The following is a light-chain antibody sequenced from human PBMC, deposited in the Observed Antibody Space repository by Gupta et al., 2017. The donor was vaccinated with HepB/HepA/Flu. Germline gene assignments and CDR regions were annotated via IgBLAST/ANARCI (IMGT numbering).Light chain of an antibody. J-gene: IGLJ1*01. CDR2: IND. V-gene: IGLV1-44*01. Sequence: QSILTQPPSVSGTPGQRVTSSSSGSISNIGTNNVNCYYQVPGMAPKLILFINDQRPLGGPDRVSCSKSGTSAALAISALPSEDEAAYYCSAWEERRNGFYVFGTGTKLTVL. CDR1: ISNIGTNN. CDR3: SAWEERRNGFYV.